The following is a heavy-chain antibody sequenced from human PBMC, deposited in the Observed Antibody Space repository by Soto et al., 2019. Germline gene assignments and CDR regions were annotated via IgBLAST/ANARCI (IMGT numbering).Heavy chain of an antibody. Sequence: SETLSLTCTVSGGSISSGDYYWAWIRQPPGKGLEWIVSIYYSGSTYYTPSLKSRVTISVDTSKNQFSLKLSSVTAADTAVYYCARQSGETWFDPWGQGTLVTVSS. CDR1: GGSISSGDYY. CDR2: IYYSGST. D-gene: IGHD3-10*01. J-gene: IGHJ5*02. V-gene: IGHV4-39*01. CDR3: ARQSGETWFDP.